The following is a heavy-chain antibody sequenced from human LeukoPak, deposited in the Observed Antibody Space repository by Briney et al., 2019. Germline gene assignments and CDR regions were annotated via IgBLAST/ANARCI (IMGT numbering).Heavy chain of an antibody. Sequence: SETLSLTCTVSGDSMNPYYWSWIRQPPGKGLEWIGHIYGSGSTNYNPSLKSRVTLSVDTSKNQFSLKLSSVTAADTAVYYCAREGTSGTHLNWFDPWGQGTLVTVSS. D-gene: IGHD1-1*01. J-gene: IGHJ5*02. CDR2: IYGSGST. CDR3: AREGTSGTHLNWFDP. CDR1: GDSMNPYY. V-gene: IGHV4-59*01.